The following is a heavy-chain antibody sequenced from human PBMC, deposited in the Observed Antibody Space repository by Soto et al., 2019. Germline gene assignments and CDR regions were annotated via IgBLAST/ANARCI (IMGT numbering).Heavy chain of an antibody. Sequence: SGPTLGNATQTLTLTCTFSGFSLITSGMCVSCIRQPPGNALEWLALIDWDGYKYYSTSLKTRLTISKDTSKNQVVLTMTNMDPVDTATYYCARWMKSVTTSSFYGVDVWGQGTTVTV. D-gene: IGHD1-26*01. CDR1: GFSLITSGMC. CDR3: ARWMKSVTTSSFYGVDV. V-gene: IGHV2-70*01. J-gene: IGHJ6*02. CDR2: IDWDGYK.